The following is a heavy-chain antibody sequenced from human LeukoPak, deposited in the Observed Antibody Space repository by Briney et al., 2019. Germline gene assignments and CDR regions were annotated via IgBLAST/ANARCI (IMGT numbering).Heavy chain of an antibody. J-gene: IGHJ4*02. D-gene: IGHD6-19*01. CDR2: ISAYNGNT. CDR3: ARDRDIAVAGTGY. CDR1: GYTFTNYG. V-gene: IGHV1-18*01. Sequence: GASVKVSCKTSGYTFTNYGISWVRQAPGQGLEWMGWISAYNGNTSYAQKLQGRVTMTTDTSTSTAYMELRSLRSDDTAVYYCARDRDIAVAGTGYWGQGTLVTVSS.